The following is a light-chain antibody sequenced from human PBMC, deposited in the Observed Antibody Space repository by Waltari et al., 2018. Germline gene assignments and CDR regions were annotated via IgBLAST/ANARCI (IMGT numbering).Light chain of an antibody. V-gene: IGLV2-23*02. Sequence: QSALTQPASVSGSPGESITISCPGTSSDVGTYNLISWYQQPPGKVPKLLIYEVSKRPSGVSNRFSASKSGNTASLTISGLQADDEADYYCCSYAGVRGAVFGGGTHLTVL. CDR1: SSDVGTYNL. CDR3: CSYAGVRGAV. CDR2: EVS. J-gene: IGLJ7*01.